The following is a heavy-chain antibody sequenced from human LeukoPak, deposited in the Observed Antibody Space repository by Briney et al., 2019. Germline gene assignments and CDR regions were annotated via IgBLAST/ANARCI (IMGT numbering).Heavy chain of an antibody. V-gene: IGHV3-7*01. CDR1: GFTFSSYW. D-gene: IGHD3-22*01. CDR3: ARDGRYYYDSSGYN. CDR2: IKQDGSEK. J-gene: IGHJ4*02. Sequence: GGSLRLSCAASGFTFSSYWMSWVRQAPGKGLEWVANIKQDGSEKYYVDSMKGRFTISRDNAKNSLYLQMNSLRAEDTAVYYCARDGRYYYDSSGYNWGQGTLVTVSS.